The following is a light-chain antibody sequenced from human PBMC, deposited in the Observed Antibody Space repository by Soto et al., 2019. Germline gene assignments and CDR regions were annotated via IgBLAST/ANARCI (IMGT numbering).Light chain of an antibody. CDR2: EVI. V-gene: IGLV2-14*01. CDR1: SSDVGGYHY. CDR3: SSYTSTSTYV. Sequence: QSVLTQPASVSVSPGQSITISCTGTSSDVGGYHYVSWYQQHPGKAPKLMIYEVINRPSGVSNRFSASKSGNTASLTISGLQAEDEADYYCSSYTSTSTYVFGTGTKVTV. J-gene: IGLJ1*01.